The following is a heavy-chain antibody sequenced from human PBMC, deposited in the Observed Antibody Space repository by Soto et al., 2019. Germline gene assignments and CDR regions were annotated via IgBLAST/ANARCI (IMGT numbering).Heavy chain of an antibody. Sequence: SETLSLTCAVSGGSISSSNWWSWVRQPPGKGLEWIGEIYHSGSTNYNPSLKSRVTISVDKYKNQFSLKLSSVTAADTAVYYCAGSGYYHNRGMDVWGQGTTVTVSS. V-gene: IGHV4-4*02. J-gene: IGHJ6*02. CDR2: IYHSGST. CDR3: AGSGYYHNRGMDV. D-gene: IGHD3-22*01. CDR1: GGSISSSNW.